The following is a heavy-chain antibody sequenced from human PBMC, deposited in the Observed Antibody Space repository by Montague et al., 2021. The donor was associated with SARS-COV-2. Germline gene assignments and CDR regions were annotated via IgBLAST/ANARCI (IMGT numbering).Heavy chain of an antibody. CDR2: INHSGTT. V-gene: IGHV4-34*01. D-gene: IGHD4-23*01. CDR3: ARWDPQTLTMIGLRGKSASDY. Sequence: SETLSLTCAVYGGSFSGCYWTWIRQSPGKGLEWIAEINHSGTTNYNFNPSLRSRVTISVDTSKSQFSLKLSSVSAADTGVYYCARWDPQTLTMIGLRGKSASDYWSQGTLVTASS. CDR1: GGSFSGCY. J-gene: IGHJ4*02.